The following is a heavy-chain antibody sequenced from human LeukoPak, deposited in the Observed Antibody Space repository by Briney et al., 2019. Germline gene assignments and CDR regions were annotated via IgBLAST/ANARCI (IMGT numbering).Heavy chain of an antibody. Sequence: PSETLSLTCNVSGGSINSYYWSWIRQPPGRELVWMGYIYYSGSTDYNPSLRSRVTISVDTSKTQFSLKLRSVTPADTAVYYCARAANWLNGFDIWGQGTMVTVSS. D-gene: IGHD7-27*01. CDR1: GGSINSYY. J-gene: IGHJ3*02. V-gene: IGHV4-59*01. CDR3: ARAANWLNGFDI. CDR2: IYYSGST.